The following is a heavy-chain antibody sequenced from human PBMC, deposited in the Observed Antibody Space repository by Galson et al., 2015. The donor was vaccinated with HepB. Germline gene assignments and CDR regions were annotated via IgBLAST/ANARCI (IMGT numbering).Heavy chain of an antibody. CDR3: ARPSDSVPDY. D-gene: IGHD2-2*01. CDR2: INKDGGGT. J-gene: IGHJ4*02. CDR1: GFTFTEYW. Sequence: SLRLSCAASGFTFTEYWMSWFRQAPGKGLEWVANINKDGGGTFYVDSVTGRFTISRDNANNILYLQMNSLRAEDTAVYYCARPSDSVPDYWGQGTLVTVSS. V-gene: IGHV3-7*03.